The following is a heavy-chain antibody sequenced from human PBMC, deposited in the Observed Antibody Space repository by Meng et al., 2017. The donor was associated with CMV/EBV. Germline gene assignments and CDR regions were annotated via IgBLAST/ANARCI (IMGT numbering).Heavy chain of an antibody. CDR1: GVSISSIRYY. CDR3: AIADTAMVRAPSHYFDY. CDR2: ISYSGIT. J-gene: IGHJ4*02. V-gene: IGHV4-39*07. D-gene: IGHD5-18*01. Sequence: HPQRHESRPGLVKPSETLPLHCTVSGVSISSIRYYWGLIRHPPGNGLEWIVSISYSGITYYNPSLKSRVTISVVTSKIQFSLKLSSVTAADTAVYYCAIADTAMVRAPSHYFDYWGQGTLVTVSS.